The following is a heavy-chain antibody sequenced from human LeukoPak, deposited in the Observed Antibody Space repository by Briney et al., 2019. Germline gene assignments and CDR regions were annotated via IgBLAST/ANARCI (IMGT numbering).Heavy chain of an antibody. V-gene: IGHV3-23*01. J-gene: IGHJ4*02. CDR1: GFTFSSYA. Sequence: GGSLGLSCATSGFTFSSYAMSWVRQAPGKGLEWVSGLHADSGMTYYADSVKGRFTISRDNSKNTLYFQTNSLRAEDTAVYYCVKDFLHGPHIEPVGSVGPFDYWGQGTLVTVSS. CDR2: LHADSGMT. D-gene: IGHD2-2*01. CDR3: VKDFLHGPHIEPVGSVGPFDY.